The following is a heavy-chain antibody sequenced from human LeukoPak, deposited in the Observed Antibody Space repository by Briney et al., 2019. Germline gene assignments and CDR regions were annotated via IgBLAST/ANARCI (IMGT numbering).Heavy chain of an antibody. CDR3: ARDPYHKILPGYGSAMGH. CDR1: GYTFTSYG. J-gene: IGHJ4*02. D-gene: IGHD3-9*01. CDR2: TSTYNDET. Sequence: ASVRVSCKASGYTFTSYGISWVRQAPGQGLEWMGRTSTYNDETAYARKFQDRLTMTTDTSTSTAYLELRSLRADDTAVYYCARDPYHKILPGYGSAMGHWGQGILVTVSS. V-gene: IGHV1-18*04.